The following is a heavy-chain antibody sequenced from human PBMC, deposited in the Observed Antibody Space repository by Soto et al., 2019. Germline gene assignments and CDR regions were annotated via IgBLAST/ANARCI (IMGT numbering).Heavy chain of an antibody. CDR3: VSENNPGVFEY. J-gene: IGHJ4*02. CDR2: IVPGSGGA. Sequence: ASVKVSCKSSGYSFTDFLIHWMRQAPGQGLEWMGYIVPGSGGAGYTEKFLGRITVTRDTASTTGLMEMNSLRFEDTAVYYCVSENNPGVFEYWGKGTQVTVSS. D-gene: IGHD1-20*01. V-gene: IGHV1-46*01. CDR1: GYSFTDFL.